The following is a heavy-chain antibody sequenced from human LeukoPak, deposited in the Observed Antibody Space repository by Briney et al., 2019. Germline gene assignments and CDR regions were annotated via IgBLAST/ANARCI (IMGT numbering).Heavy chain of an antibody. CDR3: ARIAVAPAYYFDS. CDR2: IYPGDSDT. V-gene: IGHV5-51*01. Sequence: GESLKISCKGYGYSFTNYWIGWVRQMPGKGLEWMGIIYPGDSDTRYSPSFQGQVTISADKSISTAYLQWSSLKASDTAIYYCARIAVAPAYYFDSWGQGTLVTVSS. D-gene: IGHD6-19*01. J-gene: IGHJ4*02. CDR1: GYSFTNYW.